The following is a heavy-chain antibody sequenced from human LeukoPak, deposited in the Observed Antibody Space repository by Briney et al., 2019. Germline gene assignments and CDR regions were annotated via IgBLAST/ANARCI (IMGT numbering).Heavy chain of an antibody. V-gene: IGHV3-23*01. CDR1: GVTVSSSY. J-gene: IGHJ4*02. D-gene: IGHD5-24*01. Sequence: PGGSLRLSCAASGVTVSSSYMSWVRQAPGKGLEWVSAISGSGGSTYYADSVKGRFTISRDNSKNTLYLQMNSLRAEDTAVYYCAKRDGYNLSPEDYWGQGTLVTVSS. CDR3: AKRDGYNLSPEDY. CDR2: ISGSGGST.